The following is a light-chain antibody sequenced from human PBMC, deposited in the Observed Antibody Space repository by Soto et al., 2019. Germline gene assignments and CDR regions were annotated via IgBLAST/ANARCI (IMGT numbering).Light chain of an antibody. CDR2: GAS. CDR1: QSVSSSY. V-gene: IGKV3-20*01. J-gene: IGKJ4*01. Sequence: EIVLTQSPGTLSLSPGERATLSCRARQSVSSSYLAWYQQKPGQAPRLLIYGASSRATGIPDRFSGSGSGTDFTLTISRLEPEDFAVYYCQQHGSSPPALTFGGGTKV. CDR3: QQHGSSPPALT.